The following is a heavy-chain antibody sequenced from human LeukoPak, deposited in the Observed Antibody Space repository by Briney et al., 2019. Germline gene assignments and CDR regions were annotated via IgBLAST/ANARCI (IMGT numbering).Heavy chain of an antibody. Sequence: PGGSLRLSCAASGFTFSDSAMHWVRQASGKGLEWVGRIRSKANSYATAYAASVKGRFTISRDNSKNTLFLQMHSLRAEDTAVYYCAKDSCDILTGYCSYYYYYMDVWGTGTTVTISS. CDR3: AKDSCDILTGYCSYYYYYMDV. CDR2: IRSKANSYAT. D-gene: IGHD3-9*01. J-gene: IGHJ6*03. CDR1: GFTFSDSA. V-gene: IGHV3-73*01.